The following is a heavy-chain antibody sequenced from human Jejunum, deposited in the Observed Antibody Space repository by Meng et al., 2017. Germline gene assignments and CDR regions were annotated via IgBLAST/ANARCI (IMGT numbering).Heavy chain of an antibody. V-gene: IGHV3-30*04. J-gene: IGHJ5*02. D-gene: IGHD3-16*01. Sequence: GGSLRLSYTASGLTLGGYSMVWVRQVPGNGLEWVAVTSHDGSSKHYADSVKGRFTISKDDSKNTVFLQMNSLRPEDSALYYCARIGHGFTFGGGFDPWGQGTLVTVSS. CDR2: TSHDGSSK. CDR3: ARIGHGFTFGGGFDP. CDR1: GLTLGGYS.